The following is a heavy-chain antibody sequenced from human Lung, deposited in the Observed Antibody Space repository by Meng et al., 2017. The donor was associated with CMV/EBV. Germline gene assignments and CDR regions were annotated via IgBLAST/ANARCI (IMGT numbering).Heavy chain of an antibody. CDR1: EFTFSSYG. CDR2: ISSSGTTI. D-gene: IGHD3-22*01. V-gene: IGHV3-48*03. CDR3: AREIYHYDSSGYYYPTSNAFDI. J-gene: IGHJ3*02. Sequence: SLKISCAASEFTFSSYGMNWVRQAPGKGLEWVSYISSSGTTIYYADSVKGRFTISRDNAKNSLYLQMNSLRAEDTAVYYCAREIYHYDSSGYYYPTSNAFDIWGQGXMVTVSS.